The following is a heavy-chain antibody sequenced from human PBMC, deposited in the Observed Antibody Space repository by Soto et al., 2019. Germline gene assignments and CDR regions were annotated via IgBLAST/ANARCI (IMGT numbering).Heavy chain of an antibody. CDR3: ARAPRGNYGYPSYFDY. CDR2: IYYSGST. Sequence: SETLSLTCTVSGVSISSGAYYLRWIRQHPGKGLEWIGYIYYSGSTNYNPSLKSRVTISVDTSKNQFSLKLSSVTAADTAVYYCARAPRGNYGYPSYFDYWGQGTLVTVSS. D-gene: IGHD3-10*01. V-gene: IGHV4-61*08. J-gene: IGHJ4*02. CDR1: GVSISSGAYY.